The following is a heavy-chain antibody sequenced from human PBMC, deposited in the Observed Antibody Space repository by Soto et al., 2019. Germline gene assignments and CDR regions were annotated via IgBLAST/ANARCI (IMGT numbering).Heavy chain of an antibody. J-gene: IGHJ5*02. D-gene: IGHD1-26*01. V-gene: IGHV1-24*01. Sequence: QVQLVQSGAEVKRPGASVKVSCKVSGDSLTDLSIHWVRQAQGKGPEYMGGFDPEDGEAMYAQNFQGRVTMTEDTSTDTSYMELTSLTSDDTAVYYCAVADSGTYYGYLDPWGQGTLVTVSA. CDR1: GDSLTDLS. CDR2: FDPEDGEA. CDR3: AVADSGTYYGYLDP.